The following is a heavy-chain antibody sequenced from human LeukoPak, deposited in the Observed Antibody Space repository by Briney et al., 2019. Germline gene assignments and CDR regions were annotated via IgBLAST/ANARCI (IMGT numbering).Heavy chain of an antibody. CDR3: ARVAFSGAVDY. D-gene: IGHD1-14*01. Sequence: KPSETLSLTCAVYGGSFSGYYWSWIRQPPGEGLERIGEINHNGSTNYNPSLKSRGTISVDTSKNQFSLKLSSVTAADTAVYYCARVAFSGAVDYWGQGTLVTVSS. V-gene: IGHV4-34*01. CDR1: GGSFSGYY. J-gene: IGHJ4*02. CDR2: INHNGST.